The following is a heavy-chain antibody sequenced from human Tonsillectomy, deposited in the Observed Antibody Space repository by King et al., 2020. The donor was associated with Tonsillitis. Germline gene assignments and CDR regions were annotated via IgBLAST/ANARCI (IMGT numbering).Heavy chain of an antibody. V-gene: IGHV1-2*02. D-gene: IGHD6-13*01. CDR3: ARGPWVYDSSSVDF. J-gene: IGHJ4*02. CDR2: LNPNSGGA. CDR1: GYTFTAYY. Sequence: VQLVESGAEVKKPGASVKVSCKASGYTFTAYYMYWVRQAPGQGLEWMGWLNPNSGGANYAQKFQGRVTMTRDTSISTAYMELSRLRSDDTAVYYCARGPWVYDSSSVDFWGQGTLVTVSS.